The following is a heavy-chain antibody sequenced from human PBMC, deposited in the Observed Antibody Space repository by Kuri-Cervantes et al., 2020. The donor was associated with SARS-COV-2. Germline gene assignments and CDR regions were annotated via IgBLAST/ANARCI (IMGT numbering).Heavy chain of an antibody. CDR3: ARQEQTAMAIWFDP. J-gene: IGHJ5*02. CDR1: GYIFTQYA. V-gene: IGHV1-3*01. D-gene: IGHD5-18*01. Sequence: ASVKVSCKASGYIFTQYAINWVRQAPGQSPEWMGWIHGGKDETRYSQKFQGRVTFTRDTSASTAHMDLRSLTSEDTAIYYCARQEQTAMAIWFDPWGQGTQVTVSS. CDR2: IHGGKDET.